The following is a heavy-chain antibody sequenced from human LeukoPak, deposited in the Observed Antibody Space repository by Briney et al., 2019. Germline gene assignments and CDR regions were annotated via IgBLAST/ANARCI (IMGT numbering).Heavy chain of an antibody. CDR3: AKDHRSTWYSSSSRDAFDI. V-gene: IGHV3-23*01. CDR2: ISGSGGST. CDR1: GFTFSSYA. D-gene: IGHD6-6*01. Sequence: RTGGSLRLSCAASGFTFSSYAMSWVRQAPGKGLEWVSTISGSGGSTYNADSVKGRFTISRDNSKNTLYLQMNSLRGDDTAVYYCAKDHRSTWYSSSSRDAFDIWGQGTMVTVSS. J-gene: IGHJ3*02.